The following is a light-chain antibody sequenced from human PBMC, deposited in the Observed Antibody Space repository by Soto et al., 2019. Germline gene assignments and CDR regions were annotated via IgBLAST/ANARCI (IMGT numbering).Light chain of an antibody. CDR2: AAS. Sequence: DIQMTQSPTSLSASVGDRVTITCRASQDIRNFVAWYQQKPGKAPKLLIYAASTLQSGVPSRVSGSGSGTDFTLTINSRQPEDVATYSCQKYSSVPVFGPGTKVEIK. J-gene: IGKJ3*01. CDR3: QKYSSVPV. CDR1: QDIRNF. V-gene: IGKV1-27*01.